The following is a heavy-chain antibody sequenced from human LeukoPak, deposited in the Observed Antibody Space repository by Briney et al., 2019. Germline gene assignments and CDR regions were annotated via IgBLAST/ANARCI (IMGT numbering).Heavy chain of an antibody. CDR2: INAGNGNT. Sequence: GASVKVSCKASGYTFTSYTMHWVRQAPGQRLEWMGWINAGNGNTKYSQKFQGRVTITRDTSASTAYMELSSLRSEDTAVYYCARDLQPLLPRGGFDYWGQGTLVTVSS. V-gene: IGHV1-3*01. J-gene: IGHJ4*02. CDR3: ARDLQPLLPRGGFDY. D-gene: IGHD2-15*01. CDR1: GYTFTSYT.